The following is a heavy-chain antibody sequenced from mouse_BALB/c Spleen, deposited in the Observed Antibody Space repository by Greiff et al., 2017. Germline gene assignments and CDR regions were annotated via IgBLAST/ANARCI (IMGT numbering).Heavy chain of an antibody. CDR2: ILPGSGST. Sequence: VQGVESGAELMKPGASVKISCKATGYTFSSYWIAWVKQRPGHGLEWIGEILPGSGSTNYNEKFKGKATFTADTSSNTAYMQLSSLTSEDSAVYYCARHYGYDYYAMDYWGQGTSVTVSS. CDR3: ARHYGYDYYAMDY. CDR1: GYTFSSYW. J-gene: IGHJ4*01. V-gene: IGHV1-9*01. D-gene: IGHD1-2*01.